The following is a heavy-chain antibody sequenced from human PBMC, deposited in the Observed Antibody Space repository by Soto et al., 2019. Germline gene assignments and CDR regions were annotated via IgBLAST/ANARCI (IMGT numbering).Heavy chain of an antibody. CDR3: ARGVGRGWFDP. J-gene: IGHJ5*02. Sequence: QVQLQESGPGLVKPSQTLSLTCTVSGGSISSGGYYWSWIRQNQEKGLEWIGFIYYTGSTDHNPSLKSRVTTSVHMSKNQFSLKLSSVTAADTAVYYCARGVGRGWFDPWGQGTLVSVSS. CDR1: GGSISSGGYY. V-gene: IGHV4-31*03. CDR2: IYYTGST.